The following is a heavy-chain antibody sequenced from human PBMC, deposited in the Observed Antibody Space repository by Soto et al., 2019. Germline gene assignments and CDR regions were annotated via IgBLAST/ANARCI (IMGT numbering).Heavy chain of an antibody. V-gene: IGHV1-69*01. J-gene: IGHJ6*02. CDR3: SRAPVIAAAGAYYYYYGMDV. D-gene: IGHD6-13*01. CDR1: GGTFSSYA. Sequence: QVQLVQSGAEVKKPGSSVKVSCKASGGTFSSYAISWVRQAPVQGLEWMGGIIPIFGTANYAQKFQGRVTIPADEATSTAYMGLRSLRSEATAVYYCSRAPVIAAAGAYYYYYGMDVWGQGTTVTVSS. CDR2: IIPIFGTA.